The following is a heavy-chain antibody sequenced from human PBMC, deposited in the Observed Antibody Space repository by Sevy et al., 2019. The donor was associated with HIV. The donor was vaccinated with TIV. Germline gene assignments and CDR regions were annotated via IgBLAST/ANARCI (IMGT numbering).Heavy chain of an antibody. CDR3: VKVTVHSSSSEFEVYFDY. D-gene: IGHD6-6*01. V-gene: IGHV3-64D*06. J-gene: IGHJ4*02. CDR1: GFTFSSYA. Sequence: GGSLRLSCSASGFTFSSYAMHWVRQAPGKGLEYVSAISSNGGSTYYADSVKGRFTISRDNSKNTLYLQMSSLRAEDTAVYYCVKVTVHSSSSEFEVYFDYWGQGTLVTVSS. CDR2: ISSNGGST.